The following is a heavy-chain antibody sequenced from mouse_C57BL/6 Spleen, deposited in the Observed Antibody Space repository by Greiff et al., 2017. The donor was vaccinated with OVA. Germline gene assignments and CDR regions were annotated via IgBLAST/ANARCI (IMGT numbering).Heavy chain of an antibody. CDR1: GFNIKDDY. V-gene: IGHV14-4*01. CDR2: IDPENGDT. CDR3: TTTFYAMDY. Sequence: EVQLQQSGAELVRPGASVKLSCTASGFNIKDDYMHWVKQRPEQGLEWIGWIDPENGDTEYASRFQGKATITADTSSNTAYLQLSSLTSEDTAVYYCTTTFYAMDYWGQGTSVTVSS. J-gene: IGHJ4*01.